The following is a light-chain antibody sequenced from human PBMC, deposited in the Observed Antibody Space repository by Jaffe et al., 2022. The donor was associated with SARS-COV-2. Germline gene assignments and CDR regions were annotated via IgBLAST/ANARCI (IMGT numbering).Light chain of an antibody. Sequence: DIQMTQSPSTLSASVGDRVTITCRASQSVGSWLAWYQQKAGKAPKVLIHKTSSLESGVPSRFSGSGSGTEFTLTISNLQPDDCAIYYCQQYNSVPLTFGGGTKVEIK. J-gene: IGKJ4*01. V-gene: IGKV1-5*03. CDR3: QQYNSVPLT. CDR2: KTS. CDR1: QSVGSW.